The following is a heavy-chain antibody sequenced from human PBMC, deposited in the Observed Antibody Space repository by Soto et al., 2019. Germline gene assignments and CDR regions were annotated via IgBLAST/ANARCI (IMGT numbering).Heavy chain of an antibody. J-gene: IGHJ6*02. CDR2: IIPVFKTS. CDR1: GGTLTHYA. Sequence: QVQLEQSGAEVRKPGSSVRVSCKASGGTLTHYAISWVRQAPGQGLEWMGGIIPVFKTSNYAQNFQGRLSIIADESMTTAYMDLSGLRSDDTAIYYCARSASGTVSQGYNFYVMEVWGPGTTVTVSS. V-gene: IGHV1-69*01. D-gene: IGHD3-10*01. CDR3: ARSASGTVSQGYNFYVMEV.